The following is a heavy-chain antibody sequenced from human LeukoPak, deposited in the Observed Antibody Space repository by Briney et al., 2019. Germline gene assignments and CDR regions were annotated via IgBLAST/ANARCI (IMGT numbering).Heavy chain of an antibody. Sequence: ASVKVSCKASGYSFTSYGINWVRQAPGQGLDWMGWISTDNGNTDYAQHLQGRVTMTTDTSTSTAYMELRSLRSDDTAVYYCARGYSYGYGPLDYWGQGTLVTVSS. D-gene: IGHD5-18*01. CDR1: GYSFTSYG. V-gene: IGHV1-18*01. J-gene: IGHJ4*02. CDR3: ARGYSYGYGPLDY. CDR2: ISTDNGNT.